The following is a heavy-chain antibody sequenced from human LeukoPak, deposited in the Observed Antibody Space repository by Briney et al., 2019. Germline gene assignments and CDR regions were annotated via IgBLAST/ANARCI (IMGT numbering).Heavy chain of an antibody. CDR2: IYYSGNT. V-gene: IGHV4-31*03. CDR1: GVPFTSAGYY. D-gene: IGHD3-10*01. J-gene: IGHJ5*02. CDR3: ARYYYGGNWFDP. Sequence: PSETLSLTCTVSGVPFTSAGYYWSWIRQHPGKALEWIGWIYYSGNTYYNPSLESRLTMSVDTSKSQISLSLKSVTAADTAVYYCARYYYGGNWFDPWGQGTLVTVSS.